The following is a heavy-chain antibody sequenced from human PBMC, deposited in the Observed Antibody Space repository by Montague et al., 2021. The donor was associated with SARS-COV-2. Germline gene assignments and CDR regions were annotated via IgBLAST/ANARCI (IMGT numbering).Heavy chain of an antibody. CDR2: NSYTGIT. Sequence: TLSLTCSVSGDSISSGGYYCSWIRQLPENGLEWIAFNSYTGITSSNPSLESRVTMSVDTSTNHYSLHLRSVTAADTAIYYCARRRGTYPNLFDYWGQGPPATV. CDR1: GDSISSGGYY. CDR3: ARRRGTYPNLFDY. J-gene: IGHJ4*02. V-gene: IGHV4-31*03. D-gene: IGHD1-14*01.